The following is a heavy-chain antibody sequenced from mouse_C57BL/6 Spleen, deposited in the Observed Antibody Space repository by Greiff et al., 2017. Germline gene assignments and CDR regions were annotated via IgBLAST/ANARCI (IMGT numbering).Heavy chain of an antibody. CDR2: ISSGSSTI. Sequence: DVMLVESGGGLVKPGGSLKLSCAASGFTFSDYGMHWVRQAPEKGLEWVAYISSGSSTIYYADTVKGRFTISRDNAKNTLFLQMTSLRSEDTAMYYCARKLGREYAMDYWGQGTSVTVSS. CDR3: ARKLGREYAMDY. V-gene: IGHV5-17*01. D-gene: IGHD4-1*01. J-gene: IGHJ4*01. CDR1: GFTFSDYG.